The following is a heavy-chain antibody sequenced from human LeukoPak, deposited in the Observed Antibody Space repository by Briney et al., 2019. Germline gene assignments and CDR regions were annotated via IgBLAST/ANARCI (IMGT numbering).Heavy chain of an antibody. J-gene: IGHJ5*02. Sequence: GGSLRLSCADSGFTFSKYAMSWVRQAPGKGLEWVSAISVDGGGTYYADSVKGRFTISRDNSKSTLYLQMSSLRAEDTAVYYCAKAFSAYENWPPNWFDPWGQGTLVTVSS. CDR2: ISVDGGGT. CDR3: AKAFSAYENWPPNWFDP. CDR1: GFTFSKYA. D-gene: IGHD5-12*01. V-gene: IGHV3-23*01.